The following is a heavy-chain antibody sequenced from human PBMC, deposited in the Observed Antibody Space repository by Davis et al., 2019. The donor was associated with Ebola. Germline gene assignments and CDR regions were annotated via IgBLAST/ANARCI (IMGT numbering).Heavy chain of an antibody. CDR3: ARRGPLKCGGDSYALDR. D-gene: IGHD2-21*02. J-gene: IGHJ5*02. Sequence: SETLSLTCIVSGGSISSSSYYWVWIRQSPGKGLEWIGTTFYTGSTHYNPSLKSRLSISVDTSKNQVSLNLQSLTAADTAVYYCARRGPLKCGGDSYALDRWGQGTLVTVSS. V-gene: IGHV4-39*01. CDR1: GGSISSSSYY. CDR2: TFYTGST.